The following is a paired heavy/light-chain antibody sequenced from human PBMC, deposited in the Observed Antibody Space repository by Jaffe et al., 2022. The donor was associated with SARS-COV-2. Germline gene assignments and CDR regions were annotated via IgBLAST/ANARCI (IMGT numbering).Heavy chain of an antibody. CDR3: ARDLGPARRYFDY. D-gene: IGHD2-2*01. V-gene: IGHV4-59*01. J-gene: IGHJ4*02. Sequence: QVQLQESGPGLVKPSETLSLTCTVSGGSISSYSWSWIRQPPGKGLEWVGHIFSSGSTNYNPSLKSRVTISVDTSKNQFSLKLSSVTAADTAVYYCARDLGPARRYFDYWGQGSLVTVSS. CDR1: GGSISSYS. CDR2: IFSSGST.
Light chain of an antibody. Sequence: EIVMTQSPATLSVSPGERATLSCRASQSVSSNLAWYQQKPGQAPRLLIYGASTRATGVPARFSGSGSGTEFTLTISSLQSEDFAVYYCQQYNNWPLTFGGGTKVEIK. J-gene: IGKJ4*01. CDR3: QQYNNWPLT. CDR2: GAS. CDR1: QSVSSN. V-gene: IGKV3-15*01.